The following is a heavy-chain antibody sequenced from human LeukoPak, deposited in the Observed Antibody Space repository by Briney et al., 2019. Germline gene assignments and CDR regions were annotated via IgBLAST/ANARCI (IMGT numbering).Heavy chain of an antibody. D-gene: IGHD5-12*01. CDR1: GGSISSSSYY. J-gene: IGHJ4*02. CDR2: IYYSGSA. V-gene: IGHV4-39*07. Sequence: SETLSLTCTVSGGSISSSSYYWGWIRQPPGKGLEWIGSIYYSGSAYYNPSLKSRVTISVDTSKNQFSLKLSSVTAADTAVYYCARYHSGYDDYWGQGTLVTVSS. CDR3: ARYHSGYDDY.